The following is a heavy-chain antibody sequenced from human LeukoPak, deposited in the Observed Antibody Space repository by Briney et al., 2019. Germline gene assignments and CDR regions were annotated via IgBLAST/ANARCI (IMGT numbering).Heavy chain of an antibody. D-gene: IGHD6-13*01. V-gene: IGHV4-38-2*02. CDR2: IYHSGST. CDR1: GYSISSGYY. Sequence: SSETLSLTCTVSGYSISSGYYWGWIRQPPGKGLEWIGSIYHSGSTYYNPSLKSRVTISVDTSKNQFSLKLSSVTAADTAVYYCARDYRGAWSSSWYMAFGIWGQGTMVTVSS. J-gene: IGHJ3*02. CDR3: ARDYRGAWSSSWYMAFGI.